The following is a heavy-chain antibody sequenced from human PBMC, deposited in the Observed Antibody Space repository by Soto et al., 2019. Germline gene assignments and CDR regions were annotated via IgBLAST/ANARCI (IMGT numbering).Heavy chain of an antibody. Sequence: EVQLVESGGGLVQPGGSLRLSCAASGFIFSDHYMDWVRQAPGKGLEWVGRIRNKANSYTTDHAASVKGRFTISREDSRPTVYLQMNTLQTEATAVYCFVVYGYRRVDYLGQGTLVTVSS. CDR2: IRNKANSYTT. CDR1: GFIFSDHY. D-gene: IGHD3-16*02. J-gene: IGHJ4*02. CDR3: VVYGYRRVDY. V-gene: IGHV3-72*01.